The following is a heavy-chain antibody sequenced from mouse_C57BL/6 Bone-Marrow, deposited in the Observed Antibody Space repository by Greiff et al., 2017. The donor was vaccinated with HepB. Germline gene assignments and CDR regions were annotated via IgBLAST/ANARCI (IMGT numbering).Heavy chain of an antibody. J-gene: IGHJ4*01. V-gene: IGHV1-42*01. CDR2: IYPSTGGT. CDR3: ASLITTVVVDY. CDR1: GYSFTGYY. Sequence: EVLLVESGPELVKPGASVKLSCKASGYSFTGYYMNWVKQSPEKSLEWIGEIYPSTGGTTSNQKFKAKATLTVDKSSSTAYMQLKSLTSEDSAVYYCASLITTVVVDYWGQGTPVTVSS. D-gene: IGHD1-1*01.